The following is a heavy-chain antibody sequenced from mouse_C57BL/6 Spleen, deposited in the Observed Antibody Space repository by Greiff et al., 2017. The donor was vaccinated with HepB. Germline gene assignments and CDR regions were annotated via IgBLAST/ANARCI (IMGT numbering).Heavy chain of an antibody. CDR3: ARSADGYYDY. CDR1: GYTFTSYW. J-gene: IGHJ2*01. V-gene: IGHV1-69*01. Sequence: QVQLQQPGAELVMPGASVKLSCKASGYTFTSYWMHWVKQRPGQGLEWIGEIDPSDSYTNYNQKFKGKSTLTVDKSSSTAYMQLSSLTSEDSAVYYCARSADGYYDYWGQGTTLTVSS. CDR2: IDPSDSYT. D-gene: IGHD2-3*01.